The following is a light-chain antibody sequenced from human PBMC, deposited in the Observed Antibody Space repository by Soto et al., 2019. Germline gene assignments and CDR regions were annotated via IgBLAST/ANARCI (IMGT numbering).Light chain of an antibody. CDR3: HQYSVSWA. CDR1: QRVNDW. V-gene: IGKV1-5*03. Sequence: DIQMTQSPSTLSASVGDRVTITCRASQRVNDWMAWYQQKPGKAPKLLIYKGSILENGVPSRFSGGGAGAEFTLSISRLQPDDLATDYGHQYSVSWAFGPGTKL. CDR2: KGS. J-gene: IGKJ2*01.